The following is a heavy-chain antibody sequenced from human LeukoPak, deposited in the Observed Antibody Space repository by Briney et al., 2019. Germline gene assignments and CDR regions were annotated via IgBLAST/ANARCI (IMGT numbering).Heavy chain of an antibody. CDR2: FDPEDGET. D-gene: IGHD1-26*01. CDR3: ATDRPSDLVVGATPHGY. V-gene: IGHV1-24*01. J-gene: IGHJ4*02. CDR1: GGTFNSYA. Sequence: GSSVKVSCKASGGTFNSYAISWVRQAPGKGLEWMGGFDPEDGETIYAQKFQGRVTMTEDTSTDTAYMELSSLRSEDTAVYYCATDRPSDLVVGATPHGYWGQGTLVTASS.